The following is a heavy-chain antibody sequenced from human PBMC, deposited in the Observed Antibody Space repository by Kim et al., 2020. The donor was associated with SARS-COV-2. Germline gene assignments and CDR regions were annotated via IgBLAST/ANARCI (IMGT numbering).Heavy chain of an antibody. V-gene: IGHV3-33*01. CDR3: ARGGPFRYYYDISGEKIFDY. J-gene: IGHJ4*02. D-gene: IGHD3-22*01. CDR1: GFTFSSYA. Sequence: GGSLRLSCAASGFTFSSYAMHWVRQAPGKGLEWVAVIWYDGSNKYYADSVKGRFTISRDNSKNTLYLQMNSLRAEDTAVYYCARGGPFRYYYDISGEKIFDYWGQGTLVTVSS. CDR2: IWYDGSNK.